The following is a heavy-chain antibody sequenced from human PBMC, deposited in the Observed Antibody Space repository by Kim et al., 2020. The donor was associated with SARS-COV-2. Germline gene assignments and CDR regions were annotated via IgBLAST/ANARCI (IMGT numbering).Heavy chain of an antibody. CDR1: GGSFSGYY. D-gene: IGHD5-12*01. J-gene: IGHJ6*02. Sequence: SETLSLTCAVYGGSFSGYYWSWIRQPPGKGLEWIGEINHSGSTNYNPSLKSRVTISVDTSKNQFSLKLSSVTAADTAVYYCAGLLRLPPRYYYYGMDVWGQGTTVTVSS. CDR2: INHSGST. V-gene: IGHV4-34*01. CDR3: AGLLRLPPRYYYYGMDV.